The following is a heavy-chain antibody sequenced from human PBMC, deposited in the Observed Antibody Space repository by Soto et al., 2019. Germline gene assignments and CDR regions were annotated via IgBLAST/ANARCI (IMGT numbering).Heavy chain of an antibody. J-gene: IGHJ4*01. V-gene: IGHV4-30-2*01. CDR1: GGSISSGGYS. CDR3: ARGFSTGPSHY. Sequence: SETRSLTCAVSGGSISSGGYSWSWIRQPPGKGLEWIGYIYHSGSTYYNPSLKSRVSILVDTSKNQFSLVLMSVTAADTAVYYCARGFSTGPSHYWGQGTLVTVSS. D-gene: IGHD2-2*01. CDR2: IYHSGST.